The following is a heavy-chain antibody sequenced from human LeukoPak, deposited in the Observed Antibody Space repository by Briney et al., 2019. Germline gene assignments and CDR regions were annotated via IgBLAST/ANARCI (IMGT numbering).Heavy chain of an antibody. CDR3: AADPGHYGDYDFDY. V-gene: IGHV1-58*01. CDR2: IVVGSGNT. CDR1: GFTFTSSA. J-gene: IGHJ4*02. D-gene: IGHD4-17*01. Sequence: SVKVSRKASGFTFTSSAVQWVRQARGQRLEWIGWIVVGSGNTNYAQKFQERVTITRDMSTSTAYMELSSLRSEDTAVYYCAADPGHYGDYDFDYWGQGTLVTVSS.